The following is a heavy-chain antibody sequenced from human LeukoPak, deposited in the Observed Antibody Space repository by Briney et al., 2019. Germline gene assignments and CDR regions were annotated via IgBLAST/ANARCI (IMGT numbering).Heavy chain of an antibody. V-gene: IGHV3-53*04. D-gene: IGHD1-26*01. CDR2: IYSGGST. Sequence: GGSLRLSCAASGFIVSSNYMNWVRQAPGKGLEWVSVIYSGGSTYYADSVKGRFTVFRHNSKNTLFLQMNSLRAEDSAVYYCAGIVGATDAFDIWGQGTMVTVSS. CDR3: AGIVGATDAFDI. J-gene: IGHJ3*02. CDR1: GFIVSSNY.